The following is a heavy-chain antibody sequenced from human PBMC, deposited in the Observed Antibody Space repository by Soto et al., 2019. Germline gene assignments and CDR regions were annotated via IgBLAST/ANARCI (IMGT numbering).Heavy chain of an antibody. CDR3: ARAPMITFGAVILGPFDP. CDR2: IYHSGST. CDR1: GGSISSGGYS. Sequence: SETLSLTCAVSGGSISSGGYSWSWIRQPPGKGLEWIGYIYHSGSTYYNPSLKSRVTISVDRSKNQFSLKLSSVTAADTAVYYCARAPMITFGAVILGPFDPWGQGTLVTVSS. V-gene: IGHV4-30-2*01. D-gene: IGHD3-16*02. J-gene: IGHJ5*02.